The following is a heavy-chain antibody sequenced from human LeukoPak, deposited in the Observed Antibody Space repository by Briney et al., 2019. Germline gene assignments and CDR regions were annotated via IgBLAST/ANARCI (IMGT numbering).Heavy chain of an antibody. CDR1: GDTVFINSAT. CDR2: TYYRSKWKN. D-gene: IGHD5-18*01. J-gene: IGHJ4*02. CDR3: ARGRDTALGS. Sequence: SQTLSLTCAISGDTVFINSATWHWIRQSPSRGLEWLGRTYYRSKWKNDYAVSVKSRITFNLDTSKNQFSLQLNSVTPEDTAVYYCARGRDTALGSWGQGTLVTVSS. V-gene: IGHV6-1*01.